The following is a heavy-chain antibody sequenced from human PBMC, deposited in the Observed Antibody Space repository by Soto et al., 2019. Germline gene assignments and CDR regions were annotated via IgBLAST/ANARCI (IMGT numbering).Heavy chain of an antibody. Sequence: EVQLVESGGDLVKPGGSLRLSCAASGFIFSHAWFHWVRQPPGKGLELVARVKNNGGATDYAPSVQGRFTISRDDSKDTVYLRMSSLTSEDTAIYYCAADLGPAYDSNNWFDPWGQGTLVTVSS. J-gene: IGHJ5*02. D-gene: IGHD2-21*01. V-gene: IGHV3-15*07. CDR3: AADLGPAYDSNNWFDP. CDR2: VKNNGGAT. CDR1: GFIFSHAW.